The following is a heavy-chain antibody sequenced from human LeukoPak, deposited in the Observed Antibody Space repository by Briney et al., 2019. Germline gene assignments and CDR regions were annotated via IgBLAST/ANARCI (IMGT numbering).Heavy chain of an antibody. D-gene: IGHD1-7*01. CDR1: GGSISSGGYY. V-gene: IGHV4-31*03. J-gene: IGHJ4*02. CDR2: IYYSGST. Sequence: SETLSLTCTVSGGSISSGGYYWSWIRQHPGKGLEWIGYIYYSGSTYYNPSLKSRVSISVDTSKNQFSLKLSSVTAADTAVYYCARKGRDWNYGFDYWGQGTLVTVSS. CDR3: ARKGRDWNYGFDY.